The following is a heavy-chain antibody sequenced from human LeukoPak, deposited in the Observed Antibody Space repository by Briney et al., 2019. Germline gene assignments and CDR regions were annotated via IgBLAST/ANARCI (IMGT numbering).Heavy chain of an antibody. CDR3: ASADSSSADPYYYYYMDV. CDR1: GASISSYY. D-gene: IGHD6-6*01. V-gene: IGHV4-4*09. Sequence: PSETLSLTCTVSGASISSYYWSWVRHPPGKGLEWLGYIYTSGSTNYTPSLKSRFTISVDTSKNHFSLKLSSVTAADTAVYYCASADSSSADPYYYYYMDVWGKGTTVTVSS. J-gene: IGHJ6*03. CDR2: IYTSGST.